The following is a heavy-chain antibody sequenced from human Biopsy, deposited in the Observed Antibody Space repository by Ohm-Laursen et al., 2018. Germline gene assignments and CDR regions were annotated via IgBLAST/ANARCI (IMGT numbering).Heavy chain of an antibody. D-gene: IGHD6-19*01. V-gene: IGHV1-46*01. Sequence: SSVKVSCKASGYIFSSYGISWVRQAPGQGLEWMGMINPSGSTTSYPQIFQGRVTMTRDTSKSTVYMELSSLRSADTAVYFCARNTGWYGDLYYFDYWGQGTLVTVSS. CDR2: INPSGSTT. CDR1: GYIFSSYG. J-gene: IGHJ4*02. CDR3: ARNTGWYGDLYYFDY.